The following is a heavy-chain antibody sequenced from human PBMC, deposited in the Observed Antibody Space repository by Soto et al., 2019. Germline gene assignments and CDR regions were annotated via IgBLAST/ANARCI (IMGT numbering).Heavy chain of an antibody. Sequence: QVQLVQSGAEVKKPGSSVKVSCKASGGTFSSYAISWVRQAPGQGLEWMGGIIPIFGTANYAQKFQGRVTITADESTSTAYMERSSLRSEDTAVYYCARGTEYYYDSSGYYYRDYFDYWGQGPLVTVSS. J-gene: IGHJ4*02. CDR3: ARGTEYYYDSSGYYYRDYFDY. CDR2: IIPIFGTA. V-gene: IGHV1-69*01. D-gene: IGHD3-22*01. CDR1: GGTFSSYA.